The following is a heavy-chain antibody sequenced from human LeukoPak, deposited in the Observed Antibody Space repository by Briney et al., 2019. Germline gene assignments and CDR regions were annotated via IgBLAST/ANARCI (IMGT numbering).Heavy chain of an antibody. CDR1: GGSISSGGYY. V-gene: IGHV4-31*03. J-gene: IGHJ4*02. Sequence: SQTLSLTCTVSGGSISSGGYYWSWICQHPGKGLEWIGYIYYSGSTYYNPSLKSRVTISVDTSKNQFSLKLSSVTAADTAVYYCARDVLVGGADYWGQGTLVTVSS. CDR3: ARDVLVGGADY. CDR2: IYYSGST. D-gene: IGHD3-10*01.